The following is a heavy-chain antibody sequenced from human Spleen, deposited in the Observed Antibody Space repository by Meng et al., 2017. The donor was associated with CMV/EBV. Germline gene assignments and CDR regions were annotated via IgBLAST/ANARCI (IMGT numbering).Heavy chain of an antibody. CDR2: INWNGGST. V-gene: IGHV3-20*04. CDR3: TTDMYYDSSFHH. Sequence: SCAASGCTFDDYGMSWVRQAPGKGLEWVSGINWNGGSTGYADSVKGRFTISRDNAKNSLYLQMNSLRAEDTALYYCTTDMYYDSSFHHWGQGTLVTVSS. D-gene: IGHD3-22*01. J-gene: IGHJ1*01. CDR1: GCTFDDYG.